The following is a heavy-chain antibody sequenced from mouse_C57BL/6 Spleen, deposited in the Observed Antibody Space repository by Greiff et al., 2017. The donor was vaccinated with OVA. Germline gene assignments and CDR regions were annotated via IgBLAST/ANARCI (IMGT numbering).Heavy chain of an antibody. Sequence: EVMLVESGGGLVKPGGSLKLSCAASGFTFSSYTMSWVRQTPEKRLEWVATISGGGGNTYYPDSVKGRFTISRDNAKNTLYLQMSSLSSDDTALYYCARRFYGNYEGFAYWGQGTLVTVSA. J-gene: IGHJ3*01. V-gene: IGHV5-9*01. CDR2: ISGGGGNT. CDR3: ARRFYGNYEGFAY. D-gene: IGHD2-1*01. CDR1: GFTFSSYT.